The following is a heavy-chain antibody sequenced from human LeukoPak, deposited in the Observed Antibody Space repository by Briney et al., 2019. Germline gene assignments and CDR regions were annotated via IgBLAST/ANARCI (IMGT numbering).Heavy chain of an antibody. Sequence: PSETLSLTCTVSGGSITSYYWSWIRQPPGKGLEWIGYIYYSGSTNYKPSLKSRVTISVDTSKNQFSLKLSSVTAADTAVYYCARGGYYGSGNDFRFDPWGQGTLVTVSS. CDR2: IYYSGST. V-gene: IGHV4-59*01. J-gene: IGHJ5*02. CDR1: GGSITSYY. CDR3: ARGGYYGSGNDFRFDP. D-gene: IGHD3-10*01.